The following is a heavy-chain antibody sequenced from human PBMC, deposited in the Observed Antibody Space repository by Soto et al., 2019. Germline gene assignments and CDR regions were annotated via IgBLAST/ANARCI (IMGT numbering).Heavy chain of an antibody. CDR2: ISYDGSNK. CDR3: AKGGAPHHHPGGRGRAV. J-gene: IGHJ6*04. CDR1: GFTFSSYG. V-gene: IGHV3-30*18. Sequence: QVQLVESGGGVVQPGRSLRLSCAASGFTFSSYGMHWVRQAPGKGLEWVAVISYDGSNKYYADSVKGRFTISRDNSKNTLYVQMNTLRAEDRVGYYGAKGGAPHHHPGGRGRAVWGKGTTVTVPS. D-gene: IGHD1-26*01.